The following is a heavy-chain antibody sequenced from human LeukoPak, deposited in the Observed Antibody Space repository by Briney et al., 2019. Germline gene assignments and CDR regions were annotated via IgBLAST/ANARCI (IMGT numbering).Heavy chain of an antibody. CDR3: ARRRWLRYFDWLVDP. CDR1: GGSISSGSYY. V-gene: IGHV4-61*02. J-gene: IGHJ5*02. CDR2: MYTSGST. Sequence: PSETLSLTCTVSGGSISSGSYYWTWIRQPAGKGLEWIGRMYTSGSTNYNPSFKSRVTISVDTSKNQFSLKLSSVTAADTAVYYCARRRWLRYFDWLVDPWGQGTLVTVSS. D-gene: IGHD3-9*01.